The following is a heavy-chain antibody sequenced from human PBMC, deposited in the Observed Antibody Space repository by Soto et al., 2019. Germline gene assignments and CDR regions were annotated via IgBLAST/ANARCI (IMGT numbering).Heavy chain of an antibody. D-gene: IGHD3-3*01. CDR1: GGTFRGYY. Sequence: QVQLQQWGAGLLKPSETLSLTCAVYGGTFRGYYWSWVRQPPGKGLEWIGEINHSGSTDYNSSIKMRVPISTHASKSQFSLNLGAVTAAETAVYYCARGRKYYDFWSRHYTATNYAVDFWGQGTMVTVSS. J-gene: IGHJ3*01. CDR3: ARGRKYYDFWSRHYTATNYAVDF. CDR2: INHSGST. V-gene: IGHV4-34*01.